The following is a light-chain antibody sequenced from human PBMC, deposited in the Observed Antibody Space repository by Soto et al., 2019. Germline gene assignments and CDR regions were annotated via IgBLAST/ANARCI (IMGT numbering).Light chain of an antibody. CDR1: QSLEYSDGKTY. CDR3: MQGSYWPWT. CDR2: KVS. J-gene: IGKJ1*01. Sequence: DAVLTQSPLSLPVTPGQPASISCRSSQSLEYSDGKTYLNWYQQRPGQSPRRRIYKVSNRDFGVPDRCSGSGSGTAFTLEISRVEAEDVGVYYCMQGSYWPWTFGQGTKVDI. V-gene: IGKV2-30*01.